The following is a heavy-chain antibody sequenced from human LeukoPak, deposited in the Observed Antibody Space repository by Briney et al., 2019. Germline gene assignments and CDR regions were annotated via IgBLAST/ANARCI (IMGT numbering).Heavy chain of an antibody. CDR2: IHFRGLV. D-gene: IGHD2/OR15-2a*01. CDR1: GASLSGTIYF. CDR3: AARENIAKGGNY. J-gene: IGHJ4*02. V-gene: IGHV4-31*03. Sequence: SETLSLTRTVSGASLSGTIYFWTWTRHHPREGLEWFAFIHFRGLVYYDPSLRSRLIISADTSKNHMSLKLSSLTAADTAVYYCAARENIAKGGNYWGQGTQVAVSS.